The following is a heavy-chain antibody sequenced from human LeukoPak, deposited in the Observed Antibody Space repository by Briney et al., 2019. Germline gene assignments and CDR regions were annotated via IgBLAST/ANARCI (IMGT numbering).Heavy chain of an antibody. CDR2: IYYSGST. CDR1: GVSISSYY. D-gene: IGHD1-26*01. CDR3: ARAQSYGSVRYFDL. Sequence: ASETLSLTCTVSGVSISSYYWSWIRQPPGKGLEWIGYIYYSGSTKYNPSLKSRVTISIDTSMHQFSLKLSSVTAADTAVYYCARAQSYGSVRYFDLWGRGTLVTVSS. J-gene: IGHJ2*01. V-gene: IGHV4-59*01.